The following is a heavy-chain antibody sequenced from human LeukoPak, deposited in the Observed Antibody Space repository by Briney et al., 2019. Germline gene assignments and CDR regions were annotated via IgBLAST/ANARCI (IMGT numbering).Heavy chain of an antibody. D-gene: IGHD3-22*01. CDR2: ISGSSSYI. J-gene: IGHJ4*02. Sequence: GGSLRLSCAASGFTFSSYSMNWVRQAPGKGLEWVSSISGSSSYIYYADSVKGRFTISRHNAKNSLYLQMNSLRAEDTAVYYCARDYYDSSGYSHFDYWGQGTLVTVSS. CDR1: GFTFSSYS. CDR3: ARDYYDSSGYSHFDY. V-gene: IGHV3-21*01.